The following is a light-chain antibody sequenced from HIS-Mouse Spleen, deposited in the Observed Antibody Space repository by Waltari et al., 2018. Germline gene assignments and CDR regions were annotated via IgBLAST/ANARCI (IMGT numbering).Light chain of an antibody. V-gene: IGLV2-23*01. Sequence: QSALTQPAPVSGSPGQSIPIPCTGTSRDVGTYNLGSWYQPHPGKAPKLMIYEGSKRPSGVSNRFSGSKSGNTASLTISGLQAEDEADYYCCSYAGSSTVVFGGGTKLTVL. CDR2: EGS. CDR1: SRDVGTYNL. CDR3: CSYAGSSTVV. J-gene: IGLJ2*01.